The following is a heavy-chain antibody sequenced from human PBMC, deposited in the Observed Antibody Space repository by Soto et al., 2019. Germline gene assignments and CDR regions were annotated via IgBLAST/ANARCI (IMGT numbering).Heavy chain of an antibody. CDR2: ISVHNGYT. J-gene: IGHJ4*02. Sequence: QVQLAQSGAEVKKPGASVTVSCKASGYTFSSYGIIWVRQAPGQGLEWVGWISVHNGYTKYATELQGRVTMTTDTSTSTAYMELRSLRSDESAVYFCARLEHNFGPHDYWGQGTLVTVTS. V-gene: IGHV1-18*01. D-gene: IGHD1-1*01. CDR3: ARLEHNFGPHDY. CDR1: GYTFSSYG.